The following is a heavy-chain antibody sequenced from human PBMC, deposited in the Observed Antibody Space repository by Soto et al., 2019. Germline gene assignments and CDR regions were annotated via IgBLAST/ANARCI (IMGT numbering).Heavy chain of an antibody. CDR2: SRDKAHSDTT. D-gene: IGHD2-21*01. V-gene: IGHV3-72*01. CDR3: ARNLAYGGGYTFDY. CDR1: AFTLSDHF. J-gene: IGHJ4*02. Sequence: EVQLVESGVGLVQPGGSLRLSCAVSAFTLSDHFIDWVRQAPGKVLECVGRSRDKAHSDTTEYRASVKGRFTISRDDSRNALYLQMNSLKTEDTAVYYCARNLAYGGGYTFDYWGQGTLVTVSS.